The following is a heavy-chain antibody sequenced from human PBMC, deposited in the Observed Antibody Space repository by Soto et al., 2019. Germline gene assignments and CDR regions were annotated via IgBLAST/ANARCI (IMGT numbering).Heavy chain of an antibody. CDR1: GGTFSSYA. CDR2: IIPIFGTA. D-gene: IGHD6-13*01. Sequence: QVQLVQSGAEVKKPGSSVKVSCKASGGTFSSYAISWVRQAPGQGLEWMGGIIPIFGTANYAQKFQGRVTITADESTSTAYMALSSLRSEDTAVYYCARVGAGYSSSWYVGGYYYYYYGMDVWGQGTTVTVSS. J-gene: IGHJ6*02. V-gene: IGHV1-69*01. CDR3: ARVGAGYSSSWYVGGYYYYYYGMDV.